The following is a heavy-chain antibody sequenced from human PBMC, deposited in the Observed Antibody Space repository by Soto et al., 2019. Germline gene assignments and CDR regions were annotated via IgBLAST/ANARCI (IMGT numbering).Heavy chain of an antibody. D-gene: IGHD6-19*01. CDR2: IYYSGST. Sequence: PSETLSLTCTVSGGSISSGGYYWSWIRQHPGKGLEWIGYIYYSGSTYYNPSLKSRVTISVDTSKNQFSLKLSSVTAADTAVYYCASARRHPGYRSGRRLKYEYYFDYWGQGTLVTVSS. CDR3: ASARRHPGYRSGRRLKYEYYFDY. J-gene: IGHJ4*02. V-gene: IGHV4-31*03. CDR1: GGSISSGGYY.